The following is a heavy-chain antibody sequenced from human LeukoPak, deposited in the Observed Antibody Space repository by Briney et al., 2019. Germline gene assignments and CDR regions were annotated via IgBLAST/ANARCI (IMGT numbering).Heavy chain of an antibody. Sequence: GGSLRLSCAASGFTFSSYAMSWVRQAPGKGLEWVSAISGSGGSTYYADSMKGRFTISRDNSKNTLYLQMNSLRAEDTAVYYCAKDRTSCYAGCYYYGMDVWGKGTTVTVSS. CDR3: AKDRTSCYAGCYYYGMDV. V-gene: IGHV3-23*01. J-gene: IGHJ6*04. CDR1: GFTFSSYA. D-gene: IGHD2-2*01. CDR2: ISGSGGST.